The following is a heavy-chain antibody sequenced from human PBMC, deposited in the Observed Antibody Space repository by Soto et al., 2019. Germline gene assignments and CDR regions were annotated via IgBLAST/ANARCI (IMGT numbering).Heavy chain of an antibody. V-gene: IGHV4-34*01. CDR3: ARFPSPAWFDP. CDR1: GGSFSGYY. CDR2: INHSGST. J-gene: IGHJ5*02. Sequence: SETLSLTCAVYGGSFSGYYWSWIRQPPGKGLEWIGEINHSGSTNYNPSLKSRVTISVDTSKNQFSLNLSSVTAADTAVYYCARFPSPAWFDPWGQGTLVTV. D-gene: IGHD3-10*01.